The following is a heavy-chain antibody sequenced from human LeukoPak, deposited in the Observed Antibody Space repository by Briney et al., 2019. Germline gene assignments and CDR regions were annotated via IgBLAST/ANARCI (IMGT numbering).Heavy chain of an antibody. V-gene: IGHV4-34*01. CDR3: ARGNPYYDSSGYPDY. J-gene: IGHJ4*02. CDR1: GGSFSGYY. Sequence: SETLSLTCAVYGGSFSGYYWSWIRQPPGKGLEWIGEINHSGSTNYNPSLKSRATISVDTSKNQFSLKLSSVTAADTAVYYCARGNPYYDSSGYPDYWGQGTLVTVSS. D-gene: IGHD3-22*01. CDR2: INHSGST.